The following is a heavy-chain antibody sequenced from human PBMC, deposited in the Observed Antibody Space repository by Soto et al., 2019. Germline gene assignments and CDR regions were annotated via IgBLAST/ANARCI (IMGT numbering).Heavy chain of an antibody. CDR3: ARDKGAYCGGDCYSTWFDP. D-gene: IGHD2-21*02. V-gene: IGHV1-18*01. CDR1: GYSFSFYG. J-gene: IGHJ5*02. CDR2: SSGYNGNT. Sequence: ASVKVSCKASGYSFSFYGINWVRQAPGQGLEWMGWSSGYNGNTNYAQKLQGRVTMTTDTSTSTAYMELRSLRSDDTAVYYCARDKGAYCGGDCYSTWFDPWGQGTLVTVSS.